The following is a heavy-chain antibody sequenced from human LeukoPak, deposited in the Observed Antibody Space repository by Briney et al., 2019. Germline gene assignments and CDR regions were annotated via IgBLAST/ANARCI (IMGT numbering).Heavy chain of an antibody. D-gene: IGHD6-13*01. J-gene: IGHJ4*02. CDR1: GGTFSSYA. CDR3: ARETSIAEAGTRGDY. V-gene: IGHV1-69*13. Sequence: SVKVSCKASGGTFSSYAISWVRQAPGQGLEWMGGIIPIFGTANYAQKFQGRVTITADESTSTAYMELSSLRSEDTAVYYCARETSIAEAGTRGDYWGQGTLVTVSS. CDR2: IIPIFGTA.